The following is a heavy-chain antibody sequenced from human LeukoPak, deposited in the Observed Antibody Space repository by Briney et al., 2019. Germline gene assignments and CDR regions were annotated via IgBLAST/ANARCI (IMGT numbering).Heavy chain of an antibody. D-gene: IGHD3-10*01. J-gene: IGHJ4*02. CDR1: GDSISGYY. CDR2: IYYTGAT. V-gene: IGHV4-59*01. Sequence: SEALTLTSTVSGDSISGYYWRWIRQPPGKGLEWIGHIYYTGATNYNPSLKSRVTISLDTPKNQFSLRLNSVTAADTAVYYCARDRGDGPWGQGTLVTVSS. CDR3: ARDRGDGP.